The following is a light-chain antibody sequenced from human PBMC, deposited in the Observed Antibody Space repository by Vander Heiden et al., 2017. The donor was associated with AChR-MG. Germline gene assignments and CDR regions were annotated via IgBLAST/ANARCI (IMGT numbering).Light chain of an antibody. J-gene: IGLJ2*01. V-gene: IGLV2-23*02. CDR1: SSDVGSYNL. CDR3: CSYAGSSTFEV. CDR2: EVT. Sequence: QSALTQPASVSGSPGQSITISCTGTSSDVGSYNLVSWYQQHPDKAPKLMIYEVTKRPSGVSSRFSGSKSGNTASLTISELQAEDEADYYCCSYAGSSTFEVFGGGTKLTVL.